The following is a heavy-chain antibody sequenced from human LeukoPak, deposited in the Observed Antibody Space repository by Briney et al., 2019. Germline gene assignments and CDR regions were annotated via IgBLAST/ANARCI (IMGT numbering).Heavy chain of an antibody. CDR3: TREVSTVTFDY. CDR2: VYYNGLT. V-gene: IGHV4-59*11. J-gene: IGHJ4*02. Sequence: ETVSLTCIVSGGSISPHYWTWIQQTPGKGLEWIGYVYYNGLTSYNASLRSRLILSVDTARNQVSLKLTSVTAADTAVYYCTREVSTVTFDYWGQGTLVTVSS. D-gene: IGHD4-17*01. CDR1: GGSISPHY.